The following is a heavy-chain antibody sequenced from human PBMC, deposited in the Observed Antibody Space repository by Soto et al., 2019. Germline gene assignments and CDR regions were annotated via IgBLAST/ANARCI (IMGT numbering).Heavy chain of an antibody. CDR1: GGSFSGYF. Sequence: PSETLSLTCAVYGGSFSGYFWNWVRQPPGKGLEWIGEINHSGSTKYNPSLKSRVTLSVDTSKNQFSLRVFSVTAEDTAVYYCARDLSGYYYGMDVWGQGTTVTVSS. CDR3: ARDLSGYYYGMDV. CDR2: INHSGST. V-gene: IGHV4-34*01. J-gene: IGHJ6*02.